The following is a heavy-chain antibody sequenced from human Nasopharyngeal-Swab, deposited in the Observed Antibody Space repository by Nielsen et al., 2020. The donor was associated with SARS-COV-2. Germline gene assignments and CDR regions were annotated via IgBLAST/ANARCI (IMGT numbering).Heavy chain of an antibody. D-gene: IGHD6-13*01. V-gene: IGHV3-30*18. CDR2: ISYDGSNK. Sequence: GESLKISCAASGFTFSSYGMHWVRQAPGTGLEWVAVISYDGSNKYYADSVKGRFTISRDNSKNTLYLQMNSLRAEDTAVYYCAKAHSSSWFHYYYYGMDVWGQGTTVTVSS. J-gene: IGHJ6*02. CDR3: AKAHSSSWFHYYYYGMDV. CDR1: GFTFSSYG.